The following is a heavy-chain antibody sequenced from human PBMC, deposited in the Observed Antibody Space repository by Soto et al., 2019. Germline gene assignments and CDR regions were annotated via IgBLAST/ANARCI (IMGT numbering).Heavy chain of an antibody. CDR1: GYIFTNYG. CDR2: ISAYNGYP. V-gene: IGHV1-18*04. Sequence: QIHLVQSGAEVRKPGASVNVSCKTSGYIFTNYGVSWVRQAPGEGLEVVAWISAYNGYPKYGQRFQGRVTLSTDASTTTGYMELRNLRSDDTAVYYCARWSSVALYEYWGQGTLLTVSS. CDR3: ARWSSVALYEY. J-gene: IGHJ4*02.